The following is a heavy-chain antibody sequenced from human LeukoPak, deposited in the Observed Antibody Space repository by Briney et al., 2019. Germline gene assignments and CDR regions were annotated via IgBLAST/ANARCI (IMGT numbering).Heavy chain of an antibody. Sequence: GASVKVSCKASGYTFTSYAMNWVRQAPGQGLEWMGWINTNTGNPTYAQGFTGRFVFSLDTSVSTAYLQMNSLKTEDTAVYYCTTPRSGGDYWGQGTLVTVSS. V-gene: IGHV7-4-1*02. CDR1: GYTFTSYA. J-gene: IGHJ4*02. D-gene: IGHD6-19*01. CDR3: TTPRSGGDY. CDR2: INTNTGNP.